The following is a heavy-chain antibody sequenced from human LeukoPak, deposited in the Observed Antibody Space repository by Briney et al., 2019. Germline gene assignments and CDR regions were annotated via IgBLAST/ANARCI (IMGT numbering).Heavy chain of an antibody. V-gene: IGHV3-23*01. CDR1: GLTFSSYA. CDR2: ISDSGGST. Sequence: GGSLRLSCAASGLTFSSYAMSRARQARGKGLEWVSAISDSGGSTYYADSAKGRFTSPRDNSQNTLYLQMNSLRAEDTAVYYCAKGSRGHCSGGSCYHTCNWFDPWGQGTLVTVSS. J-gene: IGHJ5*02. CDR3: AKGSRGHCSGGSCYHTCNWFDP. D-gene: IGHD2-15*01.